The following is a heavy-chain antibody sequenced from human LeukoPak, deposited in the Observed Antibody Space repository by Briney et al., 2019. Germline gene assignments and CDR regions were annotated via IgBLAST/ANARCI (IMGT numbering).Heavy chain of an antibody. J-gene: IGHJ4*02. CDR2: ISADGRIQ. Sequence: PGGSLRLSCAASGFFFRSHALHWVRQAPGKGLEWVTVISADGRIQYYSDSVKGRFTISRDNSLNTLHLQMNNLRAGDTTVYYCAREFGHDRWYFDYWGQGALVTVSS. V-gene: IGHV3-30*04. D-gene: IGHD5-12*01. CDR3: AREFGHDRWYFDY. CDR1: GFFFRSHA.